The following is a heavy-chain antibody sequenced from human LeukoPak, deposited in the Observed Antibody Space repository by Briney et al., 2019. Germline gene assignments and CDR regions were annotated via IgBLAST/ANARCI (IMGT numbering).Heavy chain of an antibody. CDR3: AMGETVTTPPRDY. CDR2: ISGYNGNT. J-gene: IGHJ4*02. Sequence: ASVKVSCKASGYTFTSYGFIWVRQAPGQGLEWMGWISGYNGNTNYAQKLQGRVTMTTDTSTSTAYMELTSLRSDDTAVYYCAMGETVTTPPRDYWGQGTLVTVSS. D-gene: IGHD4-17*01. CDR1: GYTFTSYG. V-gene: IGHV1-18*01.